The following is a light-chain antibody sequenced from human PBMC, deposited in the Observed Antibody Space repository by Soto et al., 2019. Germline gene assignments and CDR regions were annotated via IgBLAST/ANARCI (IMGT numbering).Light chain of an antibody. Sequence: QSALTQPASVSGSPGQSITISCTGTSSDVGDYNYVSWYQQHPGKAPKLMLYDVSNRPSGISNRFSGSKSGNTASLTISGLQAEDEADYYCRSYTSSSTLFGTGTKLTGL. CDR1: SSDVGDYNY. V-gene: IGLV2-14*01. J-gene: IGLJ1*01. CDR2: DVS. CDR3: RSYTSSSTL.